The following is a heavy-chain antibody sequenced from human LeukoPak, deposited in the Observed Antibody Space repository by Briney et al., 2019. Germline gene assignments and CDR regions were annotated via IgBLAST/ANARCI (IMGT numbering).Heavy chain of an antibody. CDR2: ISYNSDTV. Sequence: SLLLSCAASGFTFDDYAMHWVRPAPGKGLEWVSGISYNSDTVAYADSVKGRFTISRDNAKNSLYLQMNSLRAEDTALYYCAKDYCGGDCYSGWYFDLWGRGTLVTVSS. J-gene: IGHJ2*01. V-gene: IGHV3-9*01. D-gene: IGHD2-21*02. CDR3: AKDYCGGDCYSGWYFDL. CDR1: GFTFDDYA.